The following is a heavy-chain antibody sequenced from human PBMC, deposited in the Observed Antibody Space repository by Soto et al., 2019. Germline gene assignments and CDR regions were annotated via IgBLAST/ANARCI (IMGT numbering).Heavy chain of an antibody. D-gene: IGHD1-26*01. Sequence: GGSLRLSCAASGFTFSSYAMHWVRQAPGKGLEWVAVISYDGSNKYYADSVKGRFTISRDNSKNTLYLQMNSLRAEDTAVYYCARAGIVGASGAFGIWGQGTMVTVSS. CDR2: ISYDGSNK. CDR1: GFTFSSYA. V-gene: IGHV3-30-3*01. CDR3: ARAGIVGASGAFGI. J-gene: IGHJ3*02.